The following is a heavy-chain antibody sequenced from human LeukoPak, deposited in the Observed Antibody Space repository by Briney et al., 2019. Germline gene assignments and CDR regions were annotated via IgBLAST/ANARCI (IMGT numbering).Heavy chain of an antibody. CDR1: GYTFTSHY. CDR3: ALSEGIAEENWFDP. D-gene: IGHD6-13*01. V-gene: IGHV1-2*02. CDR2: INPNSGGT. Sequence: ASVKVSCKASGYTFTSHYMHWVRQAPGQGLEWMGWINPNSGGTNYAQKFQGRVTMTRDTSISTAYMELSRLRSDDTAVYYCALSEGIAEENWFDPWGQGTLVTVSS. J-gene: IGHJ5*02.